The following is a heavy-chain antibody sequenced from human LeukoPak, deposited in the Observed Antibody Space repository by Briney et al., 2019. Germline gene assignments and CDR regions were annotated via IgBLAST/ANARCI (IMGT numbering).Heavy chain of an antibody. CDR3: ASPRGFSYGYFDN. CDR2: IYYSKNT. Sequence: SETLSLTCTVSGGSISSSNAYWGRIRQPPGEGLEWIGSIYYSKNTYYNPSLKRRVTISADTSKNQFSLTLGSVSATDTAVYYCASPRGFSYGYFDNWGQGTLVTVSS. D-gene: IGHD5-18*01. CDR1: GGSISSSNAY. V-gene: IGHV4-39*01. J-gene: IGHJ4*02.